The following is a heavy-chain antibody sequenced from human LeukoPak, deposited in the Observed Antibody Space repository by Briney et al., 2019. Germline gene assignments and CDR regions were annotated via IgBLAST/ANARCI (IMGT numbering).Heavy chain of an antibody. CDR3: ARGKGITMIVAH. CDR2: INPNSGGT. D-gene: IGHD3-22*01. V-gene: IGHV1-2*02. J-gene: IGHJ4*02. CDR1: AYTYTGSY. Sequence: ASVKVSCKASAYTYTGSYIHWVRQAPGQGLEWMGWINPNSGGTNYAQKFQGRVTMTRDTSISTAYMELSRLRSDDTAVYYCARGKGITMIVAHWGQGTLVTVSS.